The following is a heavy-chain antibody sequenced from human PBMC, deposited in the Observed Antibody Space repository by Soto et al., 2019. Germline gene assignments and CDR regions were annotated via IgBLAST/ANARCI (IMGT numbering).Heavy chain of an antibody. CDR1: GGSISSGGYY. CDR2: IYYSGST. J-gene: IGHJ6*03. Sequence: QVQLQESGPGLVKPSQTLSLTCTVSGGSISSGGYYWSWIRQHPGKGLEWIGYIYYSGSTYYNPSLKSRVTISVDTSKNQFSLKLSSVTAADTAVYYCARATPYDYIWGSYRYTGSLSYYYYMDVWGKGTTVTVSS. CDR3: ARATPYDYIWGSYRYTGSLSYYYYMDV. V-gene: IGHV4-31*03. D-gene: IGHD3-16*02.